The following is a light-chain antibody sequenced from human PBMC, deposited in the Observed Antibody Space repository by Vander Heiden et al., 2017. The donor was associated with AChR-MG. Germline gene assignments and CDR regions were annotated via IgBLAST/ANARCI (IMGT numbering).Light chain of an antibody. CDR1: VSDVGCDNL. V-gene: IGLV2-23*02. CDR3: CSYAGSSTFVV. J-gene: IGLJ2*01. Sequence: QTPLTQPAPVSGSPGQAITIPCHGTVSDVGCDNLVSWYQQHPGKAPKLMIDEVSKRPSGVSNRFSGSKSGNTASMTISGLQAEDEADYYCCSYAGSSTFVVFGGGTKLTVL. CDR2: EVS.